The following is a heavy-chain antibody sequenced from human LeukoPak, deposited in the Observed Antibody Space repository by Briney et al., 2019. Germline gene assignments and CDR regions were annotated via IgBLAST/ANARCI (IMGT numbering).Heavy chain of an antibody. CDR2: INPSSGGT. J-gene: IGHJ4*02. D-gene: IGHD3-22*01. Sequence: GASVKVSCKASGYTFTGYYMYWVRQAPGQGLEWMGCINPSSGGTNYAQKFQGRVTMTRDTSISTAYMELSRLRSDDTAVYYCASGYDSSGYYYRYWGQGTLVTVSS. V-gene: IGHV1-2*02. CDR1: GYTFTGYY. CDR3: ASGYDSSGYYYRY.